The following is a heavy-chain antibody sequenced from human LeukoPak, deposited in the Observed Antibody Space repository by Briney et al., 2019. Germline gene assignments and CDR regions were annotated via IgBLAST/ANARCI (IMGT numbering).Heavy chain of an antibody. J-gene: IGHJ5*02. Sequence: SETLSLTCTVSGGSISSGGYYWSWIRQHPGKGLEWIGYIYYSGSTYYNPSLKSRVTISVDTSKNQFSLKLSSVTAADPAVYYCVGSPCTSCYTGRVPTLEFDPWGQGTLVTVSS. CDR1: GGSISSGGYY. V-gene: IGHV4-31*03. D-gene: IGHD2-2*02. CDR2: IYYSGST. CDR3: VGSPCTSCYTGRVPTLEFDP.